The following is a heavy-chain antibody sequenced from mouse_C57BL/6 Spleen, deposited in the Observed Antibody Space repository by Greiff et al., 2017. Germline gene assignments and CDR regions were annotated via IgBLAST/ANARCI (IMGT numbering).Heavy chain of an antibody. CDR3: ARNDYGSSYGYFDV. CDR2: IWSGGST. D-gene: IGHD1-1*01. CDR1: GFSLTSYG. V-gene: IGHV2-2*01. J-gene: IGHJ1*03. Sequence: VKLVESGPGLVQPSQSLSITCTVSGFSLTSYGVHWVRQSPGKGLEWLGVIWSGGSTDYNAAFISRLSISKDNSKSQVFFKMNSLQADDTAIYYCARNDYGSSYGYFDVWGTGTTVTVSS.